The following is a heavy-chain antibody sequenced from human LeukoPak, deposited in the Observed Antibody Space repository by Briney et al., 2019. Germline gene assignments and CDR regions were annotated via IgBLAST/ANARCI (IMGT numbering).Heavy chain of an antibody. CDR1: GGSISSSSYY. J-gene: IGHJ2*01. V-gene: IGHV4-39*07. CDR3: ARVSKPYYYGSGTFPRYWYFDL. Sequence: SETLSLTCTVSGGSISSSSYYWGWIRQPPGKGLEWIGSIYYSGSTYYNPSLKSRVTISVDTSKNQFSLKLSSVTAADTAVYYCARVSKPYYYGSGTFPRYWYFDLWGRGTLVTVSS. CDR2: IYYSGST. D-gene: IGHD3-10*01.